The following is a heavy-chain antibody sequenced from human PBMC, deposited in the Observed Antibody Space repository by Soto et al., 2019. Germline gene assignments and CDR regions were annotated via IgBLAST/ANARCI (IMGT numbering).Heavy chain of an antibody. V-gene: IGHV2-70*01. CDR1: GFSLSTNGLC. CDR2: IDWDDDK. CDR3: ARSPRDDDAFDI. J-gene: IGHJ3*02. Sequence: SGPTLVNPTQTLTLSCTFSGFSLSTNGLCVSWIRQPPGKALEWLALIDWDDDKYYSTSLKTRLTISKDTSKNQVVLTMTNMDPVDTSTYYCARSPRDDDAFDIVSQEAMVTVAS.